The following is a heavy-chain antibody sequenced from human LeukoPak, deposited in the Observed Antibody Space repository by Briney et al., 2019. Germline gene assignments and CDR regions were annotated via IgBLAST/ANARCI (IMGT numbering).Heavy chain of an antibody. CDR1: GFTFNSYA. D-gene: IGHD5-18*01. CDR2: ISASGAST. V-gene: IGHV3-23*01. Sequence: GGSLRLSCAGSGFTFNSYAMNWVRQAPGKGLEWVSTISASGASTFYADSVKGRFTISRDNSKNTVSLQVNSLRVEDTAIYYCAKTYRDYFDSWGLGTLVIVSS. CDR3: AKTYRDYFDS. J-gene: IGHJ4*02.